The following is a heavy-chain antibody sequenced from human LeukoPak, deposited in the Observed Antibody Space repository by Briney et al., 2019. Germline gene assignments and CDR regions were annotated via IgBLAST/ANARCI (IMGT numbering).Heavy chain of an antibody. CDR1: GFTFSTYA. CDR2: ISYDGSRA. CDR3: ARAYYGMDV. Sequence: PGGSLRLSCAASGFTFSTYAMHWVRQAPGKGLEWVAVISYDGSRAYYADSVKGRFTISRDNAKNTLYLQMNSLRAEDTAVYYCARAYYGMDVWGQGTTVTVSS. J-gene: IGHJ6*02. V-gene: IGHV3-30-3*01.